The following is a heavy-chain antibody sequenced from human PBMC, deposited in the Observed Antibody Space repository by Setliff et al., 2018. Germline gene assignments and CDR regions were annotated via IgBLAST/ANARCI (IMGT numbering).Heavy chain of an antibody. Sequence: ASVKVSCKASGYTFTDYFLHRLRQAPGQGLEWMGWINPDSGETVYAHKFQGKIIMTRDTSVSTAYVDVMSDDTAVYYCARQLIGVTDGTFDPWGQGTLVTVSS. CDR1: GYTFTDYF. J-gene: IGHJ5*02. V-gene: IGHV1-2*07. D-gene: IGHD1-1*01. CDR2: INPDSGET. CDR3: ARQLIGVTDGTFDP.